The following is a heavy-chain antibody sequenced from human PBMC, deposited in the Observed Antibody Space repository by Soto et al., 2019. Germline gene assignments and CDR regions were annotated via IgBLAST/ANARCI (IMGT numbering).Heavy chain of an antibody. CDR1: GFTISGKKY. J-gene: IGHJ3*01. CDR2: LYDLDGS. Sequence: LRLSCAAFGFTISGKKYVAWVRQAPGKGLEWVSALYDLDGSFYAASVKGRFTTSSDSSKTTVYLQMNDLRPDDTAVYYCATWHEREHAYDVWGQGTTVTVSS. D-gene: IGHD1-1*01. V-gene: IGHV3-53*01. CDR3: ATWHEREHAYDV.